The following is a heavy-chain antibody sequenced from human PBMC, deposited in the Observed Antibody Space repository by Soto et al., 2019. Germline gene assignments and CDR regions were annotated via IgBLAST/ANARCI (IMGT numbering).Heavy chain of an antibody. V-gene: IGHV4-31*03. D-gene: IGHD6-6*01. CDR3: ARGDSTSTPYWYFEL. CDR2: TYYTGST. J-gene: IGHJ2*01. CDR1: GDSISRGGYH. Sequence: SEPLSLTSTVSGDSISRGGYHWTWIRQHPGKGLEWIGYTYYTGSTYYNPSPKSRVTISEDTSKNQFSLKLSSVTAADTAVYYCARGDSTSTPYWYFELWGRGTLVTVSS.